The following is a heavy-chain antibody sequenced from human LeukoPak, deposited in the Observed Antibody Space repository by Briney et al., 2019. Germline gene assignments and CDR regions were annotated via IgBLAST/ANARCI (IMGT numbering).Heavy chain of an antibody. D-gene: IGHD3-22*01. J-gene: IGHJ4*02. V-gene: IGHV3-30-3*01. CDR2: ISYDGSNK. CDR3: ARGVTDYYYDSSGYLPN. Sequence: GRSLRLSCAASGFTFSSYAMHWVRQAPGKGLEWVAVISYDGSNKYYADSVKGRFTISRDNSKNTLYLQVNSLRAEDTAVYYCARGVTDYYYDSSGYLPNWGQGTLVTVSS. CDR1: GFTFSSYA.